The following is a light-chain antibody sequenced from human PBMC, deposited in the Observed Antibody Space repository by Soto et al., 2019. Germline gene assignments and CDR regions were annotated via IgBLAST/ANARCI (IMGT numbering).Light chain of an antibody. Sequence: EIVLTQSPGTLSLSPGERATISCRASQSVSSSYLAWYQQKPGQAPRLRIYGASSRANGIPDRFSGSGSGTHVTLNISRLEPEDFAVYYCQQYGRTWTFGQGTKVEIK. CDR1: QSVSSSY. CDR2: GAS. CDR3: QQYGRTWT. V-gene: IGKV3-20*01. J-gene: IGKJ1*01.